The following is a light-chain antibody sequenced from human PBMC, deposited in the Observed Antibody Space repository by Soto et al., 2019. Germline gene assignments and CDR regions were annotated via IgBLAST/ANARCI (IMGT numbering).Light chain of an antibody. CDR2: AAS. CDR1: PGISNY. V-gene: IGKV1-27*01. Sequence: IQMTQSPSSLSASVGDRVTITCRASPGISNYLAWYQQKPGKVPELLIYAASTLQSGVPSRFSGSGSGTEFSLTISGLQTEDVATYYCHKYNHAPTFGGGTKVEIK. J-gene: IGKJ4*01. CDR3: HKYNHAPT.